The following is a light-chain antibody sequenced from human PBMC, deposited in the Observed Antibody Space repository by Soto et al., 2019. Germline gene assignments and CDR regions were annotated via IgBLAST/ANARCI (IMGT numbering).Light chain of an antibody. Sequence: DIVVIQSPDSLAVSLGERATINCKYSQSVLYSSNNKNYLAWYQQKPGQPPKLLIYWASTRESGVPDRFSGSGSGTDFTLTISSLQAEDVAVYYCQQYYSTRTFGQGTKVEIK. CDR1: QSVLYSSNNKNY. CDR3: QQYYSTRT. CDR2: WAS. V-gene: IGKV4-1*01. J-gene: IGKJ1*01.